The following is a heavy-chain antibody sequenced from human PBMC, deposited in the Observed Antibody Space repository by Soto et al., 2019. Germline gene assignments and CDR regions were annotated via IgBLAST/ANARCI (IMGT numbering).Heavy chain of an antibody. D-gene: IGHD2-21*02. Sequence: SETLSLTCTVSDGSIDSSAYSWGWIRQPPGKGLEWIGSINYSGSTYYSPSLKSRVTMSIDTSRNQFSLRLSSVTAADTAVYYCARRDCGGDCYSWYYWGQGTLVTVSS. J-gene: IGHJ4*02. CDR3: ARRDCGGDCYSWYY. CDR1: DGSIDSSAYS. V-gene: IGHV4-39*01. CDR2: INYSGST.